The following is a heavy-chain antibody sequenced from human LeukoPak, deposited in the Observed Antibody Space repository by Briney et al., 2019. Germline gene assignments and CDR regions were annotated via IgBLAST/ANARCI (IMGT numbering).Heavy chain of an antibody. J-gene: IGHJ4*02. Sequence: ASVKISCKASGYTFTSHYMPWVRQAPGQGLEWMGVIHPSGSSTNYAQKFQGRVTMTKDTSTSTVYIELNSLRSEDTAVYYCARMDMDIAMVTNYLDHWGQGTLVTVSS. D-gene: IGHD5-18*01. CDR2: IHPSGSST. CDR1: GYTFTSHY. V-gene: IGHV1-46*01. CDR3: ARMDMDIAMVTNYLDH.